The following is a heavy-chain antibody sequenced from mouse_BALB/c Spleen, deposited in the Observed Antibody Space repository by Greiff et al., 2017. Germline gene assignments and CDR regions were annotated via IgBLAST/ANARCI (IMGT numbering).Heavy chain of an antibody. J-gene: IGHJ4*01. Sequence: EVKLMESGGGLVKPGGSLKLSCAASGFTFSSYAMSWVRQSPEKRLEWVAEISSGGSYTYYPDTVTGRFTISRDNAKNTLYLEMSSLRSEDTAMYYCAIWLRRWDAMDYWGQGTSVTVSS. CDR3: AIWLRRWDAMDY. CDR1: GFTFSSYA. D-gene: IGHD2-2*01. V-gene: IGHV5-9-4*01. CDR2: ISSGGSYT.